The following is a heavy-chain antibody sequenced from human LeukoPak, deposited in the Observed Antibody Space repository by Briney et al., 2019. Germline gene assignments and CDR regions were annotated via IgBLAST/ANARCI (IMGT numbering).Heavy chain of an antibody. D-gene: IGHD3-22*01. Sequence: PEESLKISCKGSGYSFTSYWIGWVRQMPGKGLEWMGIIYPGDSDTRYSPSFQGQVTISADKSISTAYLQWSSLKASDTAMYYCARQASCYDSSGYYQYYFDYWGQGTLVTVSS. CDR2: IYPGDSDT. CDR1: GYSFTSYW. CDR3: ARQASCYDSSGYYQYYFDY. J-gene: IGHJ4*02. V-gene: IGHV5-51*01.